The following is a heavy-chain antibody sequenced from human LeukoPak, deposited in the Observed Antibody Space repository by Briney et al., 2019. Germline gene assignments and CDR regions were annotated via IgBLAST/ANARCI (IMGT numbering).Heavy chain of an antibody. V-gene: IGHV4-34*01. CDR2: INHSGST. J-gene: IGHJ1*01. Sequence: SETLSLTCAVYGGSFSGYYWSWIRQPPGEGLEWIGEINHSGSTNYNPSLKSRVTISVDTSKNQFSLNLNSVTAADTAVYYCARGGAARLHFQNWGQGTLVTVSS. CDR3: ARGGAARLHFQN. CDR1: GGSFSGYY. D-gene: IGHD6-6*01.